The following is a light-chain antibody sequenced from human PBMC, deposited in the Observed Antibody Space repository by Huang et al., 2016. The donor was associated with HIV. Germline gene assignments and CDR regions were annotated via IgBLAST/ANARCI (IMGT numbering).Light chain of an antibody. V-gene: IGKV3-15*01. CDR3: QQYNNWPLT. Sequence: EIVMTQSPATLSVSPGERATLSCRASQSVGTNLAWYQQKPGQAPRRLIYGASTRATGMPARFSGSGSGTDFTLTISSLQSEDFAVYYCQQYNNWPLTFGGGTKVEIK. CDR1: QSVGTN. J-gene: IGKJ4*01. CDR2: GAS.